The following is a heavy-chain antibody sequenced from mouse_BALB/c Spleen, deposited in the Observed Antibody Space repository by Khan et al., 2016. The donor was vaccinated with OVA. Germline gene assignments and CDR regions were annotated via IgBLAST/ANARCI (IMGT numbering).Heavy chain of an antibody. CDR2: IWGDGST. CDR1: GFSLTGYG. V-gene: IGHV2-6-7*01. J-gene: IGHJ4*01. Sequence: QVQLKESGPGLVAPSQSLSITCTVSGFSLTGYGVNWVRQPPGKGLEWLGMIWGDGSTDYYSALKSRLNLSKDNSKSQVFLTMNSLQTDDTARYYCARAYYGNYREAMDYWGHGTSVTVSS. D-gene: IGHD2-10*01. CDR3: ARAYYGNYREAMDY.